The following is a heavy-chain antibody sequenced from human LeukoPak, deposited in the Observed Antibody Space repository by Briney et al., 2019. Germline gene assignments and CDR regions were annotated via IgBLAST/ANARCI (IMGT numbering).Heavy chain of an antibody. V-gene: IGHV4-34*01. CDR2: INHSGST. CDR3: ARDFNSGEADY. D-gene: IGHD7-27*01. CDR1: GGSFSGYY. Sequence: PSETLSLTCAVYGGSFSGYYWSWIRQPPGKGLEWIGEINHSGSTNYNPSLKSRVTISVDTSKNQFSLKLSSVTAADTAVYYCARDFNSGEADYWGQGTLVTVSS. J-gene: IGHJ4*02.